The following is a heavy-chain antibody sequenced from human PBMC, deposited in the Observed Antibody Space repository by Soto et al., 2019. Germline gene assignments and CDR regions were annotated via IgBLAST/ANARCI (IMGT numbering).Heavy chain of an antibody. CDR3: ASFSVGATTVGPFAY. D-gene: IGHD1-26*01. J-gene: IGHJ4*02. V-gene: IGHV4-31*03. Sequence: SETLSLTCTVSGGSISSGGYYWSWIRQHPGKGLERIGYIYYSGSTYYNPSLKSRVTISVDTSKNQFSLKLSSVTAADTAVYYFASFSVGATTVGPFAYWGQGTLVTVFS. CDR2: IYYSGST. CDR1: GGSISSGGYY.